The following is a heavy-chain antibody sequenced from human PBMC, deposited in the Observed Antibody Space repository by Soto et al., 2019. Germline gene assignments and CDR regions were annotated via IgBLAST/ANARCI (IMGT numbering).Heavy chain of an antibody. J-gene: IGHJ5*02. CDR1: GYTFTSYY. Sequence: QVQLVQSGAEVKKPGASVKVSCKASGYTFTSYYMHWVRQAPGQGLEWMGIINPSGGSTSYAQKFQGRVTMTRDTSTSTVYMELSSLRSEDTAVYYCARGGEQWLVQDWFDPWGQGTLVTVSS. CDR3: ARGGEQWLVQDWFDP. V-gene: IGHV1-46*01. CDR2: INPSGGST. D-gene: IGHD6-19*01.